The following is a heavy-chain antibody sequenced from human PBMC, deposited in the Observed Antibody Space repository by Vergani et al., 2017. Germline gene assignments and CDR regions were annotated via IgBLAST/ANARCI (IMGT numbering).Heavy chain of an antibody. CDR1: GFTVSSNY. J-gene: IGHJ4*02. D-gene: IGHD2-15*01. V-gene: IGHV3-66*02. Sequence: EVQLVESGGGLVQPGGSLRLSCAASGFTVSSNYMNWVRQAPGKGLKWVSVIYSGGSTYYADSVKGRFTISRDNSKNTLYLQMNSLRAEDTAVYYCARFGYCSGGSCFYWGQGTLVTVSS. CDR2: IYSGGST. CDR3: ARFGYCSGGSCFY.